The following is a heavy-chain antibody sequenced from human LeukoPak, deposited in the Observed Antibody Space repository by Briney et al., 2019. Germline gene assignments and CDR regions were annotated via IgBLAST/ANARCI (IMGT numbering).Heavy chain of an antibody. V-gene: IGHV4-30-2*01. CDR3: ARFVPYCGGDCFGWFDP. CDR2: IYHSGGT. CDR1: GGSISSDVYS. D-gene: IGHD2-21*02. Sequence: SETLSLTCAVSGGSISSDVYSWGWIRQPPERGLEWIGYIYHSGGTYYNPSLKSRVTMSVDRSKNQFSLKLSSVTAADTAVYYCARFVPYCGGDCFGWFDPWGQGTLVTVSS. J-gene: IGHJ5*02.